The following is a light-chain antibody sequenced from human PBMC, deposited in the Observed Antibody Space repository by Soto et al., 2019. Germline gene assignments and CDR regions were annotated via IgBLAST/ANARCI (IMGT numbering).Light chain of an antibody. CDR1: QSVLYSYNNENY. CDR3: QQYYSTPPT. Sequence: DIVMTQSPDSLAVSLGERATINCKSSQSVLYSYNNENYLAWYQQKPGQPPNLLIYWASTRESGVPDRFSGSGSGTDFTLTISSLQAEDVAVYYCQQYYSTPPTFGQGTKVEIK. CDR2: WAS. J-gene: IGKJ1*01. V-gene: IGKV4-1*01.